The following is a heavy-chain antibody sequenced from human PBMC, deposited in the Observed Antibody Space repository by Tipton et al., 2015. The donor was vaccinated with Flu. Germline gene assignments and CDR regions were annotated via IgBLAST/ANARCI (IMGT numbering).Heavy chain of an antibody. D-gene: IGHD2-15*01. Sequence: SLRLSCAASGFTVTSSYMSWVRQAPGKGLEWVSVIYGGGTTDYADSVKGRFTISRDKPKNALYLQMSSLRAEDTALYYCARDEGVVNYYFGMDVWGQGTTVTVSS. CDR2: IYGGGTT. CDR1: GFTVTSSY. CDR3: ARDEGVVNYYFGMDV. V-gene: IGHV3-53*01. J-gene: IGHJ6*01.